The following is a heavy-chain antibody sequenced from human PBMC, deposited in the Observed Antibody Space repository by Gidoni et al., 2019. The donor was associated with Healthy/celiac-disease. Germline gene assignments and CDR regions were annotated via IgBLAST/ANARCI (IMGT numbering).Heavy chain of an antibody. CDR2: ISSSSSYI. J-gene: IGHJ5*02. Sequence: EVQLVESGGGLVKPGGSLRLSCAASGFTCSSYSMNWVRQAPGKGLEWVSSISSSSSYIYYADSVKGRFTISRDNAKNSLYLQMNSLRAEDTAVYYCARDLPTYYYGSGRGGFDPWGQGTLVTVSS. CDR1: GFTCSSYS. V-gene: IGHV3-21*01. CDR3: ARDLPTYYYGSGRGGFDP. D-gene: IGHD3-10*01.